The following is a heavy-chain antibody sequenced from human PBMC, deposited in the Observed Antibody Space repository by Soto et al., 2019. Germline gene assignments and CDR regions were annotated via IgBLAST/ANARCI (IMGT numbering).Heavy chain of an antibody. CDR1: GFTFSSYA. Sequence: QVQLVESGGGVVQPGRSLRLSCAASGFTFSSYAMHWVRQAPGKGLEWVAVISYDGSNKYYADSVKGRFTISRDNSKNTLYLHMNSLRAEDTAVYYYARERSTNYGDFSAFDYWGQGTLVTVSS. J-gene: IGHJ4*02. CDR2: ISYDGSNK. CDR3: ARERSTNYGDFSAFDY. D-gene: IGHD3-3*01. V-gene: IGHV3-30-3*01.